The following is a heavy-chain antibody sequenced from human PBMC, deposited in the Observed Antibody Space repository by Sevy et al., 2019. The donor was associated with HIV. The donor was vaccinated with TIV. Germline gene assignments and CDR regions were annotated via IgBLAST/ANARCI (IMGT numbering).Heavy chain of an antibody. Sequence: GGSLRLSCAASGFTFSGYAMHWVRQAPGKGLEWVAVISFDGSNKYYADSVKGRFTISRDNAKNTLYLQMNSLRVEDTAVYYCAGGRGGVVAGTGYFDYWGQGTLVTVSS. CDR3: AGGRGGVVAGTGYFDY. CDR1: GFTFSGYA. CDR2: ISFDGSNK. J-gene: IGHJ4*02. D-gene: IGHD6-19*01. V-gene: IGHV3-30-3*01.